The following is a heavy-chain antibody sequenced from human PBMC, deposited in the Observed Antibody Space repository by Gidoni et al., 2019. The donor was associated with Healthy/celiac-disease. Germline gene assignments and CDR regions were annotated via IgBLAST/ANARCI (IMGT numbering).Heavy chain of an antibody. CDR3: ARTKVTMVRGEVPPWFDP. D-gene: IGHD3-10*01. Sequence: SSGDYYWSWIRQPPGKGLEWIGYIYYSGSTYYNPSLKSRVTISVDTSKNQFSLKLSSVTAADTAVYYCARTKVTMVRGEVPPWFDPWGQGTLVTVSS. CDR2: IYYSGST. V-gene: IGHV4-30-4*01. J-gene: IGHJ5*02. CDR1: SSGDYY.